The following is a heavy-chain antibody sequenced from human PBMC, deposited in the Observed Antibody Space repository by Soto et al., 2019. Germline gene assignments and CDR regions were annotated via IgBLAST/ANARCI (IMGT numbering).Heavy chain of an antibody. CDR2: ISGRGGVT. CDR1: GFTFRNQD. D-gene: IGHD3-22*01. J-gene: IGHJ4*02. Sequence: EVQLLESGGGLVQPGGSLRLTCVGSGFTFRNQDMRWVRQAPGKGLELVSGISGRGGVTYYADSVKCRFTISRDNSKNTLYLQMNNLRANDTAVYYCAKDRQFRSYYESAGHYNDWGQGTLVTVSS. CDR3: AKDRQFRSYYESAGHYND. V-gene: IGHV3-23*01.